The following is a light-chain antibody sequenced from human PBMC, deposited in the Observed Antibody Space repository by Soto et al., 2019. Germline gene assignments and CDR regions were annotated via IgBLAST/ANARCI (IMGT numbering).Light chain of an antibody. CDR2: DVS. J-gene: IGLJ1*01. V-gene: IGLV2-14*01. Sequence: QSVLTQPASVSGSPGQSITISCTGTSSDIGNYNYVSWYQQDPGKAPKLMIYDVSNRPSGVSNRFSGSKSGITASLTISGLQAEDEADYYCSSYTSSSTYVFGTGTK. CDR3: SSYTSSSTYV. CDR1: SSDIGNYNY.